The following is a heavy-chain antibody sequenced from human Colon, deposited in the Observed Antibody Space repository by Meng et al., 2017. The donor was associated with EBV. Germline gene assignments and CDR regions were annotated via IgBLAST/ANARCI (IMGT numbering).Heavy chain of an antibody. D-gene: IGHD3-10*01. V-gene: IGHV4-39*01. CDR2: IYYNGST. J-gene: IGHJ4*02. CDR1: GGSISISSYY. CDR3: ARRRGGSGRDC. Sequence: QRQLQGPGPGLGKPSETLSLTCTVSGGSISISSYYWGWIRQPPGKGLEWIGSIYYNGSTYYNPSLKSRVTISVDTSKNQFSLKLNSVTAADTAVYYCARRRGGSGRDCWGQGTLVTVSS.